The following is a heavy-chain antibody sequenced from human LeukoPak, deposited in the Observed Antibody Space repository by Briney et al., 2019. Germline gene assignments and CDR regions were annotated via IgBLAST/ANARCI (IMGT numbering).Heavy chain of an antibody. V-gene: IGHV3-23*01. CDR1: GLTFGDYA. Sequence: GGSLRLSCTASGLTFGDYAMSWVRQAPGKGLEWVSSISGSGSGGSTYYADSVKGRFTISRDNSKNTLYLQMNSLRAEDTAVYYCAKSGYNRFDYWGQGTLVTVSS. CDR3: AKSGYNRFDY. CDR2: ISGSGSGGST. D-gene: IGHD5-24*01. J-gene: IGHJ4*02.